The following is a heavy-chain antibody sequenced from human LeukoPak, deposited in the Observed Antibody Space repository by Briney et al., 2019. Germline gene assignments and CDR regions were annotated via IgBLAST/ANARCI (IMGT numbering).Heavy chain of an antibody. CDR1: GGSISSGTYY. J-gene: IGHJ4*02. CDR2: IYYSGST. D-gene: IGHD3-16*02. V-gene: IGHV4-61*01. Sequence: SETLSLTCTVSGGSISSGTYYWSWIRQPPGKGLEWIRYIYYSGSTNYNPSLKSRVTLSVDTSKNQFSLKLSSVTAADTALYYCARYVWGSYPTFEDYWGQGTLVTVSS. CDR3: ARYVWGSYPTFEDY.